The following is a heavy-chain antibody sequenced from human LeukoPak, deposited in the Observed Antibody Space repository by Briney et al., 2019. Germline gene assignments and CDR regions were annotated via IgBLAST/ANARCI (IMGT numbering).Heavy chain of an antibody. CDR3: ARGRNMEMTTMSGGSDY. J-gene: IGHJ4*02. Sequence: GASVKVSCKASGYTFTGYYMHWVRQAPGQGLEWMGWLNPNSGDTNYAQKFQGRVSMTRDSSISTAYMDLSDLRSDDTAVYSYARGRNMEMTTMSGGSDYWGQGTLVTVSS. D-gene: IGHD5-24*01. CDR1: GYTFTGYY. CDR2: LNPNSGDT. V-gene: IGHV1-2*02.